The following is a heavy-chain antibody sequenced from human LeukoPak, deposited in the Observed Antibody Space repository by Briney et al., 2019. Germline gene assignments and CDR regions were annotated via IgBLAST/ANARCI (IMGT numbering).Heavy chain of an antibody. CDR2: IYHSGST. CDR3: ASSYFRSGYSSR. D-gene: IGHD3-3*01. CDR1: GYSISSGYY. J-gene: IGHJ4*02. Sequence: PSETLSLTCAVSGYSISSGYYWGWIRQPPGKGLEWIGSIYHSGSTYYNPSLESRVTISVDTSKNQFSLKLSSVTAADTAVYYCASSYFRSGYSSRWGQGTLVTVSS. V-gene: IGHV4-38-2*01.